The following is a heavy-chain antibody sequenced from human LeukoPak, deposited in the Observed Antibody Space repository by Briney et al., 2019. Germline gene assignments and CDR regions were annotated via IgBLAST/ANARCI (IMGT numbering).Heavy chain of an antibody. CDR1: GFTFTDSY. CDR3: ARDSYSSSRNDY. Sequence: PGGSLRLSCAASGFTFTDSYMTWVRQAPGKGLEWLSYISGSGGDTNYADSVRGRFTISRDNAKNSLYLQMNSLRVEDTAVYYCARDSYSSSRNDYWGQGTLVTVSS. CDR2: ISGSGGDT. D-gene: IGHD6-13*01. J-gene: IGHJ4*02. V-gene: IGHV3-11*06.